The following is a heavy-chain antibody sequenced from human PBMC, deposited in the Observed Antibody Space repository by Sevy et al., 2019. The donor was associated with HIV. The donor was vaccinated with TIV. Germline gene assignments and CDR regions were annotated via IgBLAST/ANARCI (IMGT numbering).Heavy chain of an antibody. J-gene: IGHJ6*02. CDR3: AKPLPKYSYYYGMDV. Sequence: GGSLRLSCGVSGLTFGEYALQWVRQAPGKGLEWVALISFDGSKHYYADSVGGRFTISRDNSKNTLYLQMNGLRAEDTAVYYCAKPLPKYSYYYGMDVWGQGTTVTVSS. CDR1: GLTFGEYA. V-gene: IGHV3-30*18. CDR2: ISFDGSKH. D-gene: IGHD2-21*01.